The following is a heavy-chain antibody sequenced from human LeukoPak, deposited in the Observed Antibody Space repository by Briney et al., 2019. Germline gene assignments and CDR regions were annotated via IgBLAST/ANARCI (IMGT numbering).Heavy chain of an antibody. CDR1: GFTFSSYA. CDR3: ARRGYGTDAFDI. V-gene: IGHV3-23*01. J-gene: IGHJ3*02. D-gene: IGHD5-18*01. CDR2: ISGSGGST. Sequence: GGSLRLSCAASGFTFSSYAMSWVRQAPGKGLEWVSAISGSGGSTYYADSVKGRFTISRDNAKNTLYLQMNSLRAEDTAVYYCARRGYGTDAFDIWGQGTMVTVSS.